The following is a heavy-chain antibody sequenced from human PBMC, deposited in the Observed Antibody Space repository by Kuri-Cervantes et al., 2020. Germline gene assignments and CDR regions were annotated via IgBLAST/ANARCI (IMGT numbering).Heavy chain of an antibody. CDR2: INQDGSER. J-gene: IGHJ4*02. V-gene: IGHV3-7*01. Sequence: GGSLRLSCAASGFTFSNFWMAWIRQAPGKGLEWVANINQDGSERYYVDSVKGRFSISRDNAKNSLYLQVNSLRAEDTAVYYCARDLPQDFWSAKSRGWFDYWGQGTLVPSPQ. CDR1: GFTFSNFW. D-gene: IGHD3-3*01. CDR3: ARDLPQDFWSAKSRGWFDY.